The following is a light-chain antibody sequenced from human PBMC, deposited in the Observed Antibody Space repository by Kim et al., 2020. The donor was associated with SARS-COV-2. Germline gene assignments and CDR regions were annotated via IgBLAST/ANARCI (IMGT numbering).Light chain of an antibody. J-gene: IGKJ2*01. V-gene: IGKV2-28*01. Sequence: EPASISCRSSQSPLYSNGFNDLDWYLQKPGQSPQLLIYLGSNRASGAPDRFSGSGSGTDFTLKISRVEAEDVGVYYCMQTLQTPRTFGQGTKLEI. CDR1: QSPLYSNGFND. CDR2: LGS. CDR3: MQTLQTPRT.